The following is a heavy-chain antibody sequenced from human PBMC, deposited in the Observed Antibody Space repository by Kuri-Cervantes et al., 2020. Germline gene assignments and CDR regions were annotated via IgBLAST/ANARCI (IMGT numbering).Heavy chain of an antibody. D-gene: IGHD4-11*01. CDR2: IYYSGST. CDR1: GGSISSYY. Sequence: SETLSLTCTVSGGSISSYYWSWIRQPPGKGLEWIGYIYYSGSTNYNPSLKSRVTISVDTSKNQFSLKLSSVTAADTAVYYCARVQASYYHYYYMDVWGKGTTVTVSS. CDR3: ARVQASYYHYYYMDV. J-gene: IGHJ6*03. V-gene: IGHV4-59*13.